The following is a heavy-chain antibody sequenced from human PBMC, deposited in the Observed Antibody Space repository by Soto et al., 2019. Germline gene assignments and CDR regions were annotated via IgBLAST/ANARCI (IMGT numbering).Heavy chain of an antibody. CDR1: GGSIGTDGHY. CDR2: IHYSGSA. D-gene: IGHD3-10*01. V-gene: IGHV4-31*03. CDR3: ARDSRGYDFDY. Sequence: SETLSITCTVSGGSIGTDGHYCSWISQHPVKDLEWIGYIHYSGSADYNPSLGSRVIISVDTSKTQYSVNLYSLTAADTAVYYCARDSRGYDFDYWGPGTLVP. J-gene: IGHJ4*02.